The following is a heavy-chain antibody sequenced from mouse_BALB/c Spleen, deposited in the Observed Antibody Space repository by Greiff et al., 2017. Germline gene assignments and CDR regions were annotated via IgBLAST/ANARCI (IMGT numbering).Heavy chain of an antibody. CDR2: IYPSDSYT. CDR1: GYTFTSYW. CDR3: TRKDDYGSMDY. D-gene: IGHD2-4*01. Sequence: QVQLKESGAELVRPGASVKLSCKASGYTFTSYWINWVKQRPGQGLEWIGNIYPSDSYTNYNQKFKDKATLTVDKSSSTAYMQLSSPTSEDSAVYYCTRKDDYGSMDYWGQGTSVTVSS. J-gene: IGHJ4*01. V-gene: IGHV1-69*02.